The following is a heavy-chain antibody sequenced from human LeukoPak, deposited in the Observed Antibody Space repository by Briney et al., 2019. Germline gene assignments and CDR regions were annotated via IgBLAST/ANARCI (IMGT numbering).Heavy chain of an antibody. Sequence: GGSLRLSCAASGFTFSDHYMDWVRQAPGKGLEWVGRTRNKANSYTTEYAASVKGRFTISRDDSKNSLYLQMNSLKTEDTAVYYCARDRGGSYYDYWGQGTLVTVFS. CDR1: GFTFSDHY. CDR2: TRNKANSYTT. V-gene: IGHV3-72*01. CDR3: ARDRGGSYYDY. J-gene: IGHJ4*02. D-gene: IGHD1-26*01.